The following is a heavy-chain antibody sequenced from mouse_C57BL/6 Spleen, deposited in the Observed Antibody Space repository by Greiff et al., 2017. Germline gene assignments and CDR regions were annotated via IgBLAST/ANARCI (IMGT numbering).Heavy chain of an antibody. CDR2: IDPEDGET. CDR3: ARDAPDGDY. V-gene: IGHV14-2*01. Sequence: VQLKESGAELVKPGASVKLSCTASGFNIQDYYMNWVKQRTEQGLEWIGRIDPEDGETTYAPKFPGKATITADTSSNTASLQLSSLTSEDTAVYYCARDAPDGDYWGQGTTLTVSS. CDR1: GFNIQDYY. J-gene: IGHJ2*01.